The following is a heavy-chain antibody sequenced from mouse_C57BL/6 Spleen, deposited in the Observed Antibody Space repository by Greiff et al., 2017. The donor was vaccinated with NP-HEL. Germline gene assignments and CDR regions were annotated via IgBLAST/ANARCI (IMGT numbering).Heavy chain of an antibody. J-gene: IGHJ3*01. Sequence: EVKLQESGGGLVKPGGSLKLSCAASGFTFSSYAMSWVRQTPEKRLEWVATISDGGSYTYYPDNVKGRFTISRDNAKNNLYLQMSHLKSEDTAMYYCATGLCAYWGQGTLVTVSA. V-gene: IGHV5-4*03. CDR1: GFTFSSYA. CDR2: ISDGGSYT. CDR3: ATGLCAY.